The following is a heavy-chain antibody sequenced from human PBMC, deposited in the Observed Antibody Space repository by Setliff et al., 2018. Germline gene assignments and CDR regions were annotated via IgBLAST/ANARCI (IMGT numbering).Heavy chain of an antibody. CDR3: ARDRLGNSGWFDFDF. Sequence: LRLSCAASGFTFNSYPLHWVRQTPGKGLEWVATIKFDDRPTYYADSVKGRFTISRDNSRNTLYLQMNSLGPEDTAVYYCARDRLGNSGWFDFDFWGQGTLVTVS. J-gene: IGHJ4*02. CDR2: IKFDDRPT. V-gene: IGHV3-30*01. CDR1: GFTFNSYP. D-gene: IGHD6-19*01.